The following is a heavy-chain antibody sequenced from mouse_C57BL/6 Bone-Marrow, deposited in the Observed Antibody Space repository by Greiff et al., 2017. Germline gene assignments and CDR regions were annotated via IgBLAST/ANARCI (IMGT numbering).Heavy chain of an antibody. Sequence: EVKVVESGGDLVKPGGSLKLSCAASGFTFSSYGMSWVRQTPDKRLEWVATISSGGSYTYYPDSVKGRFTISRDNAKNTLYLQMSRLKSEDTAMYYCARRDGYPFAYWGQGTLVTVSA. V-gene: IGHV5-6*02. CDR3: ARRDGYPFAY. J-gene: IGHJ3*01. CDR2: ISSGGSYT. CDR1: GFTFSSYG. D-gene: IGHD2-3*01.